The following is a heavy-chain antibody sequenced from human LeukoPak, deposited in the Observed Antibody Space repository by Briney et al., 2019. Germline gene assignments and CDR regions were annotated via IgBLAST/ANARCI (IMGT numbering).Heavy chain of an antibody. CDR2: IDISGDTE. CDR3: PRGYSSGWYPN. V-gene: IGHV3-23*01. D-gene: IGHD6-19*01. Sequence: AGGSLRLSCAVSGFTITNYGMSWVRQAPGKGLEWVSAIDISGDTEYYADSVKGRFIISRDKSRNTLYLQINSLRGEDTALYYCPRGYSSGWYPNRGQGPLVTVS. CDR1: GFTITNYG. J-gene: IGHJ4*02.